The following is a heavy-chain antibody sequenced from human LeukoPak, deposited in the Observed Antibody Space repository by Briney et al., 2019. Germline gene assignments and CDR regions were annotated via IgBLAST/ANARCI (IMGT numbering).Heavy chain of an antibody. D-gene: IGHD5-12*01. CDR1: GFDFSAYA. Sequence: GGSLRLSCAASGFDFSAYAINWVRQAPGKGLEWVSSISTMSNYIFYGDSVKGRFTISRDNAKNSVYLQMTSLRPEDTAVYYCSRDRLGGLDLWGQGTLVTVSS. V-gene: IGHV3-21*01. J-gene: IGHJ5*02. CDR3: SRDRLGGLDL. CDR2: ISTMSNYI.